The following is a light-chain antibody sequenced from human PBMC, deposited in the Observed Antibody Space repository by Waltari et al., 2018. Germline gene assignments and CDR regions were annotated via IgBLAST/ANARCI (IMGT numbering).Light chain of an antibody. Sequence: QPALTQPASVSGSPGQSITIPCTGSSNDIGNSTPVRWYQQHPGKAPRLIISEVTERPSGVSDRFSGSKSGNTASLTISGLQAEDEADYYCLSYTTRISFVFGGGTKLSVL. V-gene: IGLV2-23*02. CDR3: LSYTTRISFV. CDR1: SNDIGNSTP. J-gene: IGLJ2*01. CDR2: EVT.